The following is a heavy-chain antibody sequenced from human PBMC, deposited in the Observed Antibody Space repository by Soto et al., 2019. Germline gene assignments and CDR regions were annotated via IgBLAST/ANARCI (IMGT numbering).Heavy chain of an antibody. D-gene: IGHD2-2*01. CDR1: GFTFSSYG. CDR2: IWYDGSNK. V-gene: IGHV3-33*01. J-gene: IGHJ4*02. Sequence: GGSLRLSCAASGFTFSSYGMHWVRQAPGKGLEWVAVIWYDGSNKYYADSVKGRFTISRDNSKNTLYLQMNSLRAEDTAVYYCARDSRAEGYFDYWGQGTLVTVSS. CDR3: ARDSRAEGYFDY.